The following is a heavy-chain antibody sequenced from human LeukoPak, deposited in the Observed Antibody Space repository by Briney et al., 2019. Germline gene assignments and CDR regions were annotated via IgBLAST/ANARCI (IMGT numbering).Heavy chain of an antibody. D-gene: IGHD5-24*01. J-gene: IGHJ3*02. CDR3: ARHLSGGGYNSDAFDI. CDR1: GGSISSYY. Sequence: SETLSLTCTVSGGSISSYYWSWIRQPPGKGLEWIGYIYYSGSTNYNPSLKSRVTISVDTSKNQFSLKLSSVTAADTAVYYCARHLSGGGYNSDAFDIWGQGTMVTVSS. V-gene: IGHV4-59*08. CDR2: IYYSGST.